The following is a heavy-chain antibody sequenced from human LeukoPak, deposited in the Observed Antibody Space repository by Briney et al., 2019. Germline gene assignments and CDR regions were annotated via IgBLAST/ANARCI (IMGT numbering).Heavy chain of an antibody. CDR3: ARDTRSWFDP. V-gene: IGHV4-59*01. CDR1: GGSINTYY. J-gene: IGHJ5*02. CDR2: VYHSGTS. Sequence: PSETLSLTCTVSGGSINTYYWSWIRQPPGKGLEWIASVYHSGTSNYNPSLRSRVTISVDTSKNQFSLRVNSVTAADTALYYCARDTRSWFDPWGQGTLVTVSS.